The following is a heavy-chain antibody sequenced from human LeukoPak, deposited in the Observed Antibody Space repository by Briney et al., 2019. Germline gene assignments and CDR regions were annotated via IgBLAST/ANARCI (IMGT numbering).Heavy chain of an antibody. CDR1: GFTFSSYG. J-gene: IGHJ4*02. CDR3: AKVRGFPQLELPYY. D-gene: IGHD1-7*01. CDR2: ISYDGSNK. Sequence: GGSLRLSCAASGFTFSSYGMHWVRQAPGKGREWVAVISYDGSNKYYADSVKGRFTISRDNSKNTLYLQMNSLRAEDTAVYYCAKVRGFPQLELPYYWGQGTLVTVSS. V-gene: IGHV3-30*18.